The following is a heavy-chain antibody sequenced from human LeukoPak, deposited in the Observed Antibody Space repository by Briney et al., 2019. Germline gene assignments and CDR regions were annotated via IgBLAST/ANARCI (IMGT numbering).Heavy chain of an antibody. D-gene: IGHD1-26*01. CDR1: GYTFTSYA. V-gene: IGHV1-3*01. CDR2: INAGNGNT. CDR3: ARSHPIVGATDY. J-gene: IGHJ4*02. Sequence: ASVKVSCKASGYTFTSYAMHWVRQAPGQRLEWMGWINAGNGNTKYSQKFQGRVTITRDTSASTAYMELSSLRSEDTAVYYCARSHPIVGATDYWSQGTLVTVSS.